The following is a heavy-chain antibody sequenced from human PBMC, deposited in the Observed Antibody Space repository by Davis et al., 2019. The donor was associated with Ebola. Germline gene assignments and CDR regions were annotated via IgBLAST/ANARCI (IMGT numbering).Heavy chain of an antibody. D-gene: IGHD6-19*01. CDR2: ISMSGDGT. CDR3: ARDHRWLDYVEY. Sequence: GGSLRLSCAAAGLTLSDYAMHWVRQAPGKGLEWVSGISMSGDGTFYADSVRGRFTISRDTSNNTLYLQMNALRAEDTALYYCARDHRWLDYVEYWGQGTLVTVSS. V-gene: IGHV3-23*01. J-gene: IGHJ4*02. CDR1: GLTLSDYA.